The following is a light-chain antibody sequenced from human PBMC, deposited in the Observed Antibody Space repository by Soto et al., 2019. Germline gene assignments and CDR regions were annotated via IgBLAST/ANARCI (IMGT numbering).Light chain of an antibody. J-gene: IGKJ1*01. CDR1: QSISSY. V-gene: IGKV1-39*01. CDR2: AAS. Sequence: DIQMNLSPSSLSASDGDRVTITCRASQSISSYLNWYQQKPGKAPKLLIYAASSLQSGVPSRFSGSGSGTDFTLTISSLQPEDFATYYCQQSYSTPRTFGQGTKVDIK. CDR3: QQSYSTPRT.